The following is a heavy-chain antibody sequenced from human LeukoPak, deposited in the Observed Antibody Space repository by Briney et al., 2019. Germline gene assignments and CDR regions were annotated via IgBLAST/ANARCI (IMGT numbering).Heavy chain of an antibody. J-gene: IGHJ4*02. CDR2: ISGSGGST. D-gene: IGHD3-3*01. CDR3: AKDPRRFSAFDY. CDR1: GFTLSSYA. V-gene: IGHV3-23*01. Sequence: GGSLRLSCAASGFTLSSYAMSWVRQAPGKGLEWVSAISGSGGSTYYADSVKGRFTISRDNSKNTLYLQMNSLIAEDTAVYYCAKDPRRFSAFDYWGQGTLVTVSS.